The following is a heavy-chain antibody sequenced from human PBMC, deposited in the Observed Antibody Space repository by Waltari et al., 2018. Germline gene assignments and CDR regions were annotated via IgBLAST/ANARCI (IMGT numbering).Heavy chain of an antibody. Sequence: QLQLQESGPGLVKPSETLSLTCSVSGVSITSNPHYLGWIRQPPGQGLEWIGTMSYTGATYSSPSLESRVTVSRDTSKNQLSLKLVSVTAADTAVYYCATYIGASVGTAAFDVWGQGTMVAVS. CDR3: ATYIGASVGTAAFDV. D-gene: IGHD1-1*01. CDR1: GVSITSNPHY. CDR2: MSYTGAT. J-gene: IGHJ3*01. V-gene: IGHV4-39*01.